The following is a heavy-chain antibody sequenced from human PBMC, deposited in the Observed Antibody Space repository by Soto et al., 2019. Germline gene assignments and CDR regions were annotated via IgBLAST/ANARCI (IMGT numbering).Heavy chain of an antibody. Sequence: EVQLVQSGAEVKKPGESLRISCKGSGYSFTSYWISWVRQMPGKGLEWMGRIDPIDSYTNYSPSFQGHVTISAHKSISTAYLQWSSLKASDTAMYYCARRAHMSRRGETFSYYYYGMDVWGQGTTVTVSS. CDR1: GYSFTSYW. D-gene: IGHD3-16*01. CDR2: IDPIDSYT. V-gene: IGHV5-10-1*01. CDR3: ARRAHMSRRGETFSYYYYGMDV. J-gene: IGHJ6*02.